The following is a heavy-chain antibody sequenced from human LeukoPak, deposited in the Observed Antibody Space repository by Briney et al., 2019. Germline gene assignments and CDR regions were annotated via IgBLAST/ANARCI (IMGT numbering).Heavy chain of an antibody. Sequence: SETLSLTCTVSGGSISSYYWSWIRQHPGKGLEWIGYIYYSGSTYYNPSLKSRVTISVDTSKNQFSLKLSSVTAADTAVYYCARDSGAAAGTIYYWGQGTLVTVSS. CDR3: ARDSGAAAGTIYY. J-gene: IGHJ4*02. D-gene: IGHD6-13*01. CDR2: IYYSGST. V-gene: IGHV4-59*06. CDR1: GGSISSYY.